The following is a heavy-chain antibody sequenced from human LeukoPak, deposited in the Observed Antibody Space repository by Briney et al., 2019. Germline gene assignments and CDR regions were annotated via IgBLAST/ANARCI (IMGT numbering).Heavy chain of an antibody. CDR3: AKDRSPTGSYYGMDV. CDR2: ISNDGSKK. CDR1: GFTFSYYA. V-gene: IGHV3-30*18. D-gene: IGHD1-1*01. J-gene: IGHJ6*02. Sequence: PGGSLRLSCAASGFTFSYYAMRWVRQAPGKGLEWVAVISNDGSKKFYIDSVKGRFTLSSDKSTDTLYLQMNSLRPEDTAVYYCAKDRSPTGSYYGMDVWGQGTTVIVSS.